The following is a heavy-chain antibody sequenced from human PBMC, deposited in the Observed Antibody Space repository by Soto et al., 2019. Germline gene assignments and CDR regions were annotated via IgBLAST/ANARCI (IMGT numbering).Heavy chain of an antibody. V-gene: IGHV1-69*02. Sequence: QVQLVQSGAEVKKPGSSVKVSCKASGDTFNFYTINWVRQAPGLGLEWMGRFNPILSFSNSALKFQGRVTLTADKSTSTAYMGLSSLRSEDTDIYYCATSFVSGSRAFDYWGQGALVTVSS. D-gene: IGHD3-10*01. CDR1: GDTFNFYT. CDR2: FNPILSFS. J-gene: IGHJ4*02. CDR3: ATSFVSGSRAFDY.